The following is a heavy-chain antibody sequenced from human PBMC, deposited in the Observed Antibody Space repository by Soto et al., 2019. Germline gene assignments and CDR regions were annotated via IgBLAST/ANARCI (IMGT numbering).Heavy chain of an antibody. CDR3: AITRGGTWIFDY. CDR2: TYYRSKWYN. CDR1: GDSVSSNIAS. D-gene: IGHD2-15*01. J-gene: IGHJ4*02. V-gene: IGHV6-1*01. Sequence: SQTLSLTFAMSGDSVSSNIASWNWIRQSPSRGLEWLGRTYYRSKWYNDYAVSVKSRITINPDTSKNQFSLQLNSVTPEDTAVYYCAITRGGTWIFDYWGQGTLVTVSS.